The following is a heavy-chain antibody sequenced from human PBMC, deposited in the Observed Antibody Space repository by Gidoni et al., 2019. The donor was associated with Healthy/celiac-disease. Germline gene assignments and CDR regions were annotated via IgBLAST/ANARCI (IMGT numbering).Heavy chain of an antibody. Sequence: EVQLVESGGGLVQPGGSLRLSCAASGFTFSSYAMSWVHQAPGKGLEWVSAISGSGGSTYYADSVKGRFTISRDNSKNTLYLQMNSLRAEDTAVYYCAKDLPSITMVRGVIDPTFDYWGQGTLVTVSS. CDR1: GFTFSSYA. D-gene: IGHD3-10*01. V-gene: IGHV3-23*04. CDR2: ISGSGGST. CDR3: AKDLPSITMVRGVIDPTFDY. J-gene: IGHJ4*02.